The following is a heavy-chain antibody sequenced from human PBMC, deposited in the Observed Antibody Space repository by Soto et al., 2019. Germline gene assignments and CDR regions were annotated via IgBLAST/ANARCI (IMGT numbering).Heavy chain of an antibody. D-gene: IGHD1-26*01. Sequence: EVQLVESGGDLVQPGGSLRLSCAASGFTFSSYWMHWVRQAPGKGLVWVARVNSDGSSTAYADSVKGRFTISRDNAKNTLYLQMNSLRAEDTAVYYCARDGVAWDLDFDYWGQGKLVTVSS. CDR3: ARDGVAWDLDFDY. J-gene: IGHJ4*02. CDR1: GFTFSSYW. V-gene: IGHV3-74*01. CDR2: VNSDGSST.